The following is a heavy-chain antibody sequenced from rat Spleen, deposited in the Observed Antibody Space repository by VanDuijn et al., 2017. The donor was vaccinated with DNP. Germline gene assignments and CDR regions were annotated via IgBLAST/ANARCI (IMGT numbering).Heavy chain of an antibody. CDR3: AREEYYGYADAMDA. CDR2: IRYDGGST. V-gene: IGHV5-20*01. J-gene: IGHJ4*01. Sequence: EVQLVESGGGLVQPGRSLKLSCAASGFSFSDYYMAWVRQAPTKGLQWVAYIRYDGGSTYYGDSVKGRFTISRDNARSTLYLQMDSLRSEDTATYYCAREEYYGYADAMDAWGQGTSVTVSS. D-gene: IGHD1-7*01. CDR1: GFSFSDYY.